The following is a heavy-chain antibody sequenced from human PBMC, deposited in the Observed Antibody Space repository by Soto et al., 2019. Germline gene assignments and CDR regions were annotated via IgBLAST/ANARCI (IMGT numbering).Heavy chain of an antibody. D-gene: IGHD4-17*01. Sequence: GGSLRLSCAASGFTFDDYAMHWVRQAPGKGLEWVSGISWNSGSIGYADSVKGRFTISRDNAKNSLYLQMNSLRAEDTALYYCAKDDYGDSRGGVYWGQGTLVTVSS. CDR1: GFTFDDYA. CDR2: ISWNSGSI. V-gene: IGHV3-9*01. CDR3: AKDDYGDSRGGVY. J-gene: IGHJ4*02.